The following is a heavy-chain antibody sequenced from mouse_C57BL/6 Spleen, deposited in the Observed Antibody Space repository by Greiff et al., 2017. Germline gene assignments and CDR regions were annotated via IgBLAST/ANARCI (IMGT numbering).Heavy chain of an antibody. J-gene: IGHJ3*01. CDR3: TMGAGLAY. V-gene: IGHV1-15*01. CDR1: GYTFTDYE. CDR2: IDPETGGT. Sequence: QVQLKQSGAELVRPSPSVTLTCKASGYTFTDYEMHWVKQTPVPGLEWIGAIDPETGGTAYNQKFKGKDILTEDQASRTADMELRSLTAKYSAVYYCTMGAGLAYWGQGTLVTVSA.